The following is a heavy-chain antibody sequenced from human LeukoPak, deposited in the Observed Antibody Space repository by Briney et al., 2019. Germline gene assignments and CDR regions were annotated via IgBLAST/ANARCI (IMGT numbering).Heavy chain of an antibody. CDR3: ARTNYYGSGSYYMEYFQH. D-gene: IGHD3-10*01. CDR2: IYYSGST. J-gene: IGHJ1*01. CDR1: GGSISSYY. Sequence: SETLSLTCTVSGGSISSYYWSWIRQPPGKGLEWIGYIYYSGSTYYNPSLKSRVTISVDTSKNQFSLKLSSVTAADTAVYYCARTNYYGSGSYYMEYFQHWGQGTLVTVSS. V-gene: IGHV4-59*12.